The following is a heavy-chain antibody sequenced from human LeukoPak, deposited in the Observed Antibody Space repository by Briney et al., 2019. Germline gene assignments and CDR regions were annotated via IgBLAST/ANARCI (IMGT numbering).Heavy chain of an antibody. V-gene: IGHV4-30-2*01. CDR2: IYHSGST. D-gene: IGHD3-10*01. CDR1: GGSISSGGYS. J-gene: IGHJ6*02. Sequence: SETLSLTCAVSGGSISSGGYSWSWIRQPPGKGLEWIGYIYHSGSTYYNPSLKSRVTISVDRSKNQFSLKLSSVTAADTAVYYCARAYSYYGPHRINGMDVWGQGTTVTVSS. CDR3: ARAYSYYGPHRINGMDV.